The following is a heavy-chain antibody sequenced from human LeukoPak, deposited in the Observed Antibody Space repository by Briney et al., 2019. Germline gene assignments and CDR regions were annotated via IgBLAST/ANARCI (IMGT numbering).Heavy chain of an antibody. V-gene: IGHV1-69*01. Sequence: SGKLSCKASGGTFTSYAISWVRQAPGQGLEGMGGIIPIFGTANYAQKFHGRGTITADESTSTAYMELSSLRSEDTAVYYCAASRGANNWFDPGGQGTLVTVSS. CDR3: AASRGANNWFDP. CDR2: IIPIFGTA. D-gene: IGHD1-26*01. CDR1: GGTFTSYA. J-gene: IGHJ5*02.